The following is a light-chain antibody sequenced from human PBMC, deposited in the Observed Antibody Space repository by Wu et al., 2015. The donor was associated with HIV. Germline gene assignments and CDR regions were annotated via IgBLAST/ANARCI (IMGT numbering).Light chain of an antibody. Sequence: EIVLTQSPGTLSLSPGERATLSCRASQTIASSQLAWYQQKPGQAPRLLIYGASTRATGIPARFSGSGSGTEFTLTISSMQSEDSAIYYCQHYNKIPPLTFGGGTKVEIK. J-gene: IGKJ4*01. CDR3: QHYNKIPPLT. CDR2: GAS. V-gene: IGKV3-15*01. CDR1: QTIASSQ.